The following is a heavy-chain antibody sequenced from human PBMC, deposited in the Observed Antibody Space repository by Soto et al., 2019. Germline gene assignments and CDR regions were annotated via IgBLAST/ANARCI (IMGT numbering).Heavy chain of an antibody. V-gene: IGHV1-18*04. D-gene: IGHD2-8*01. CDR3: ARDRCTTDRCYTHHFDV. CDR2: ISVYTGNT. Sequence: QVQLVQSGGEVTKPGASVKVSCKSSGYTFTSYGVSWVRQAPGQGLEWWGWISVYTGNTKQAQKFQDRVTLTTEASTSPAYMELRSLRSDDTAVYYCARDRCTTDRCYTHHFDVWGQGTTVTVSS. J-gene: IGHJ6*02. CDR1: GYTFTSYG.